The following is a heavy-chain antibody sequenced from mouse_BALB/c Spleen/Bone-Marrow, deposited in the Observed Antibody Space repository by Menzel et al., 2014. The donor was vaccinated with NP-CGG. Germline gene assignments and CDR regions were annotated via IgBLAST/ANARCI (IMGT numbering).Heavy chain of an antibody. CDR3: ARWGFDY. CDR1: GYTFTSYW. V-gene: IGHV1S81*02. J-gene: IGHJ2*01. CDR2: INPSNGRT. Sequence: GAELVKPGASVKLSCKASGYTFTSYWMHWVKQRPGQGLEWIGEINPSNGRTNYNEKFKSKATLTVDKSSSTAYMQLSSLTSEDSAVYYCARWGFDYWGQGTTLTVSS.